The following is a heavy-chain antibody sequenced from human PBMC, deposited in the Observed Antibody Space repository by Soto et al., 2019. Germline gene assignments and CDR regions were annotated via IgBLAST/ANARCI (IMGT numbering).Heavy chain of an antibody. CDR2: ISSSSSTI. D-gene: IGHD3-3*01. V-gene: IGHV3-48*02. CDR3: ARDRTYYDFWSGLRDGRFDY. J-gene: IGHJ4*02. CDR1: GFTFSSYS. Sequence: PGGSLRLSCAASGFTFSSYSMNWVRQAPGKGLEWVSYISSSSSTIYYADSVKGRFTISRDNAKNSLYLQMNSLRDEDTAVYYCARDRTYYDFWSGLRDGRFDYWGQGTLVTVSS.